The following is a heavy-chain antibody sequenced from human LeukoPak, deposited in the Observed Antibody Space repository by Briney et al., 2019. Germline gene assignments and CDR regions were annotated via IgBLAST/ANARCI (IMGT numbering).Heavy chain of an antibody. J-gene: IGHJ6*04. Sequence: SVKVSCKASGGTFSSYAISWVRQAPGKGLEWMGGIIPIFGTANYAQKFQGRVTITADESTSTAYMELSSLRSEDTAVYYCARLGGITMVRGVIRDYYYYYGMDVWGKGTTVTVSS. D-gene: IGHD3-10*01. CDR2: IIPIFGTA. CDR3: ARLGGITMVRGVIRDYYYYYGMDV. CDR1: GGTFSSYA. V-gene: IGHV1-69*13.